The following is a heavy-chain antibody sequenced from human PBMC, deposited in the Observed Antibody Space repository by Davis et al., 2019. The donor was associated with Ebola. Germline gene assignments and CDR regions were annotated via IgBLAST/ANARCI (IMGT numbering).Heavy chain of an antibody. CDR1: VITFSSYA. Sequence: GGSLRLSCADSVITFSSYAMTWVRQAPGKGLEWVSAISGSGGNTYYADSVKGRFTISRDNSKKTMYLQMNSLRAEDTAVYYCAKIVVVTAIPHFDYWGQGTLVTVSS. CDR2: ISGSGGNT. CDR3: AKIVVVTAIPHFDY. D-gene: IGHD2-21*02. J-gene: IGHJ4*02. V-gene: IGHV3-23*01.